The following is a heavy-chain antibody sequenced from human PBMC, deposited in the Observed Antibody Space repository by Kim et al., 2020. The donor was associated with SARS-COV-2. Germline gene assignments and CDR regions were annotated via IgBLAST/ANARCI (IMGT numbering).Heavy chain of an antibody. CDR2: INHSGST. CDR3: ARGYRITMIVVVIYNWFDP. J-gene: IGHJ5*02. D-gene: IGHD3-22*01. V-gene: IGHV4-34*01. CDR1: GGSFSGYY. Sequence: SETLSLTCAVYGGSFSGYYWSWIRQPPGKGLEWIGEINHSGSTNYNPSLKSRVTISVDTSKNQFSLKLSSVTAADTAVYYCARGYRITMIVVVIYNWFDPWGQGTLVTVSS.